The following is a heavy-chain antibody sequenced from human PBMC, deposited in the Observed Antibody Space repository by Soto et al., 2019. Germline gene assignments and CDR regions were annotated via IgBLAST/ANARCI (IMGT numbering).Heavy chain of an antibody. CDR3: AKPEPSGVYSYGRYYYFDY. Sequence: GGSLRLSCAASGFTFSSYAMSWVRQAPGKGLEWVSAISGSGGSTYYADSVKGRFTISRDNSKNTLYLQMNSLRAEDTAVYYCAKPEPSGVYSYGRYYYFDYWGQGTLVTVSS. J-gene: IGHJ4*02. V-gene: IGHV3-23*01. CDR2: ISGSGGST. CDR1: GFTFSSYA. D-gene: IGHD5-18*01.